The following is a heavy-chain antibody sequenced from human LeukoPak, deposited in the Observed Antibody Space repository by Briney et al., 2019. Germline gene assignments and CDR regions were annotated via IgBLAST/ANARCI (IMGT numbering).Heavy chain of an antibody. D-gene: IGHD3-3*01. CDR1: GFTFSSYA. J-gene: IGHJ6*02. V-gene: IGHV3-23*01. CDR3: AKSLWSGLGYYYYGMDV. CDR2: ISGSGGST. Sequence: PGVSLRLSCAASGFTFSSYAMSWVRQAPGKGLEWVSSISGSGGSTYYADSVKGRFTISRDNSKNTLYLQMNSLRAEDTAVYYCAKSLWSGLGYYYYGMDVWGQGTTVTVSS.